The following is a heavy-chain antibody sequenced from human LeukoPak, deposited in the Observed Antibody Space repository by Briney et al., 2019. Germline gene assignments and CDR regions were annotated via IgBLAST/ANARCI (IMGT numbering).Heavy chain of an antibody. V-gene: IGHV1-2*06. CDR3: ARGLTMIVGEGGY. CDR2: INPNSGGT. J-gene: IGHJ4*02. CDR1: GYTFTGYY. Sequence: ASVKVSCKASGYTFTGYYMHWVRQAPGQGLEWMGRINPNSGGTNYAQKFQDRVTMTRDTSISTAYMELSRLRSDDTAVYYCARGLTMIVGEGGYWGQGTLVTVSS. D-gene: IGHD3-22*01.